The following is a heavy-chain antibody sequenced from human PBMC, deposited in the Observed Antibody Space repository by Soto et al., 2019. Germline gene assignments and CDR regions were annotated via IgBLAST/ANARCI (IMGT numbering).Heavy chain of an antibody. CDR2: ISHDGSNK. V-gene: IGHV3-30*03. D-gene: IGHD3-10*01. CDR3: VGGQYYFDY. Sequence: QVQLVESGGGVVQPGRSLRLSCAASGFPFTAYGMHWVREGPDKGLEWVALISHDGSNKFYEDTVKGRFTISRDNSKNTLYLQLNSLTPEDTALYYCVGGQYYFDYRGQGTLVVVSS. J-gene: IGHJ4*02. CDR1: GFPFTAYG.